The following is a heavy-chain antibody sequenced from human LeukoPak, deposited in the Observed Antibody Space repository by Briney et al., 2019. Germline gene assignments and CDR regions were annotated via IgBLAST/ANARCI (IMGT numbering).Heavy chain of an antibody. Sequence: PGGALRLSCAASGCTFSSYAMSWVRQAPGKGLEWVSAISGSGGSTYYADSVKGRFTISRDNSKNTLYLQMNSLRAEDTAVYYCAKVEATGNYLFDYWGQGTLVTVSS. CDR3: AKVEATGNYLFDY. CDR1: GCTFSSYA. V-gene: IGHV3-23*01. CDR2: ISGSGGST. D-gene: IGHD1-7*01. J-gene: IGHJ4*02.